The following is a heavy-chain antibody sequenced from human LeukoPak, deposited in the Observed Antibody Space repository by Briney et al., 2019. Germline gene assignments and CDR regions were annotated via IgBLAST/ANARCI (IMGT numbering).Heavy chain of an antibody. D-gene: IGHD2-15*01. Sequence: SETLSLTCTVSGGSISSYYWSWIRQPAGKGLEWIGRIYTSGSTNYNPSLKSRVTMSVDTSKNQFSLKLSSVTAADTAVYYCARYCSGGSCYGNDAFDIWGQGTMVTVSS. CDR2: IYTSGST. V-gene: IGHV4-4*07. J-gene: IGHJ3*02. CDR1: GGSISSYY. CDR3: ARYCSGGSCYGNDAFDI.